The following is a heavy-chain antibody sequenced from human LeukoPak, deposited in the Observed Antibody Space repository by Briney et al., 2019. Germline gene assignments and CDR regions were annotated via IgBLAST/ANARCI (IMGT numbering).Heavy chain of an antibody. J-gene: IGHJ6*02. CDR2: ISGSGGST. CDR3: AKRLSSSNYYGMDV. D-gene: IGHD6-6*01. V-gene: IGHV3-23*01. CDR1: GFTFSSYA. Sequence: GGSLRLSCAASGFTFSSYAMSWVRQAPGKGLEWVSAISGSGGSTYYADSVKGRFAISRDNSKNTLYLQMNSLRAEDTAVYYCAKRLSSSNYYGMDVWGQGTTVTVSS.